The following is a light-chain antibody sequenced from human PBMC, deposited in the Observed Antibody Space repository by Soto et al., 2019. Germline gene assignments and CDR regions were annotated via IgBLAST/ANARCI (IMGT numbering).Light chain of an antibody. CDR2: GAS. J-gene: IGKJ2*01. CDR3: QQYGRSPLMYT. CDR1: QSITSNF. V-gene: IGKV3-20*01. Sequence: EIVLTQSPGTLSLSPGERATLSCRASQSITSNFLAWYQQKPGQAPRLLIYGASTRAAGVPDRFSASGSGTDFALTINRLEPEDFAVYYCQQYGRSPLMYTFGQGTKLGVK.